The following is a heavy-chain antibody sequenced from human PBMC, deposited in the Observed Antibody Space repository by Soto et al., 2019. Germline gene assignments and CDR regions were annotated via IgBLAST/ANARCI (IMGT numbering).Heavy chain of an antibody. D-gene: IGHD6-25*01. CDR2: IKSKTDGGTT. CDR1: GFTFSNAW. V-gene: IGHV3-15*07. CDR3: TTQGPGAANYYYYGMDV. J-gene: IGHJ6*02. Sequence: GGSLRLSCAASGFTFSNAWMNWVRQAPGKGLEWVGRIKSKTDGGTTDYAAPVKGRFTISRDDSKNTLYLQMNSLKTEDTAVYYCTTQGPGAANYYYYGMDVWGQGTTVTSP.